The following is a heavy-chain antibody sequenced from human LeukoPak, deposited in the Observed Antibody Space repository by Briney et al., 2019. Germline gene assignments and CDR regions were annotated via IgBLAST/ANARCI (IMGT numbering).Heavy chain of an antibody. Sequence: SETLSLTCAVYGGSFSGYYWSWIRQPPGKGLEWIGEINHSGSTNYNPSLKSRVTISVDTSKNQFSLKLSSVTAADTAVYYCARGLRWAYYYDSSGYYNDAFDIWGQGTMVTVSS. CDR1: GGSFSGYY. J-gene: IGHJ3*02. V-gene: IGHV4-34*01. CDR3: ARGLRWAYYYDSSGYYNDAFDI. D-gene: IGHD3-22*01. CDR2: INHSGST.